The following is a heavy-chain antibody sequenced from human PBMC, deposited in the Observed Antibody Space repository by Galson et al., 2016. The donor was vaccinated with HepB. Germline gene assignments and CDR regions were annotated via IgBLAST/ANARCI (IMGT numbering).Heavy chain of an antibody. CDR3: ARDGSSSSFDF. V-gene: IGHV3-33*01. CDR2: IWFDGSKQ. CDR1: GHSLIYYG. D-gene: IGHD6-6*01. J-gene: IGHJ4*02. Sequence: SLRLSCAASGHSLIYYGMHWVRQAPGKGLEWVAVIWFDGSKQEYADSVRGRFTISRDNSNDTLYLQMNNLRAEDTAVYYCARDGSSSSFDFWGQGTLVTVSS.